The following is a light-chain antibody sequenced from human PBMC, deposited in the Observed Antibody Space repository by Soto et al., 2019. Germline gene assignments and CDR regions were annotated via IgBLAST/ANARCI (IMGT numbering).Light chain of an antibody. Sequence: EIVLTQSPGTLSLSPGERATLSCRASQSVSISYLSWYQQKPGQAPRLLIYDAYSRATGIPDRFSGSGSGTDFTLTISRLEPEDFAVYYCQQYGSSPPVTFGGGTKVEIK. J-gene: IGKJ4*01. CDR3: QQYGSSPPVT. CDR2: DAY. V-gene: IGKV3-20*01. CDR1: QSVSISY.